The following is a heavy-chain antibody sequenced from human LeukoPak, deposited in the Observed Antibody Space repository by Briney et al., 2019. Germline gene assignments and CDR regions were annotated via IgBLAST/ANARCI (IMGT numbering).Heavy chain of an antibody. Sequence: GGSLRLSCAASGFTFSSYSMNWVRQAPGKGLEWVANIKQDGSEKYYVDSVKGRFTISRDNAKNSLYLQMNSLRAEDTAVYYCARGWSFDYWGQGTLVTVSS. J-gene: IGHJ4*02. CDR3: ARGWSFDY. CDR1: GFTFSSYS. V-gene: IGHV3-7*01. CDR2: IKQDGSEK. D-gene: IGHD6-13*01.